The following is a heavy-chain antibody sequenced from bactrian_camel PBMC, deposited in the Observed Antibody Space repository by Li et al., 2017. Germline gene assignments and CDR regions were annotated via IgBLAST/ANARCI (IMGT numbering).Heavy chain of an antibody. J-gene: IGHJ6*01. CDR2: VGGDGDI. Sequence: VQLVESGGGSVQAGGSLTLSCTASGYPYSTFCMGWFRQFPGKEREGIAAVGGDGDITYTDSVKGRFTISRDNAKRTLYLQMNNLKPEDTGVNYCTADPFAVVAGSRTCAGAWSQGTQVTVS. V-gene: IGHV3S53*01. D-gene: IGHD6*01. CDR3: TADPFAVVAGSRTCAGA. CDR1: GYPYSTFC.